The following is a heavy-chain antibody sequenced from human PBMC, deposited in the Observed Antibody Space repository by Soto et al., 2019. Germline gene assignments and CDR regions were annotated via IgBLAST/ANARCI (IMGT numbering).Heavy chain of an antibody. CDR1: GGTFSSYT. D-gene: IGHD3-9*01. Sequence: QVQLVQSGAEVKKPGSSVKVSCKGSGGTFSSYTISWVRQAPGQGREWMGRIIPILGIANYAQRFQGRVTITAHKSTSTAYMELSSLRSEDTAVYYCAREPSYYDILTGYSTWFDPWGQGTLVTVSS. V-gene: IGHV1-69*08. J-gene: IGHJ5*02. CDR3: AREPSYYDILTGYSTWFDP. CDR2: IIPILGIA.